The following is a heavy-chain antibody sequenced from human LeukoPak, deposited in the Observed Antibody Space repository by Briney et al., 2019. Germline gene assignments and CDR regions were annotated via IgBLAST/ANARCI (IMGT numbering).Heavy chain of an antibody. CDR3: AKGGSYRSQPYFDY. Sequence: ETLSLTCTVSGGSISSYYWSWVRQAPGKGLEWVANIKQDGSEKYYVDSVKGRFTISRDNAKNSLYLQMNSLRAEDTAVYYCAKGGSYRSQPYFDYWGQGTPVTVSS. J-gene: IGHJ4*02. CDR1: GGSISSYY. V-gene: IGHV3-7*03. D-gene: IGHD3-16*02. CDR2: IKQDGSEK.